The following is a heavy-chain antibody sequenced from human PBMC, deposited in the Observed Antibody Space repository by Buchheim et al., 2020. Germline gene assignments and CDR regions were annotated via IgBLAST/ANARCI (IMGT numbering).Heavy chain of an antibody. J-gene: IGHJ4*02. CDR1: GFTFSSYA. CDR3: AKVRYYGSGSYYSKKQPFDY. D-gene: IGHD3-10*01. V-gene: IGHV3-23*01. Sequence: EVQLLESGGGLVQPGGSLRLSCAASGFTFSSYAMSWVRQAPGKGLEWVSAISGSGGSTYYADSVKGRFTISRANSKNTLYLQMNSLRAEDTAVYYCAKVRYYGSGSYYSKKQPFDYWGQGTL. CDR2: ISGSGGST.